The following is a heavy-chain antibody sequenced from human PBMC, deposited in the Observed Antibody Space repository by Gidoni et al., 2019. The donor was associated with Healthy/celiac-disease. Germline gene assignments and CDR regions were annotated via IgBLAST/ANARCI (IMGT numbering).Heavy chain of an antibody. CDR2: ISYDGSNK. CDR1: GFTFSSYA. V-gene: IGHV3-30-3*01. D-gene: IGHD2-15*01. J-gene: IGHJ4*02. Sequence: QVQLVESGGGVVQPGRSLRLSCAASGFTFSSYAMHWVRQAPGKGLEWVAVISYDGSNKYYADSVKGRFTISRDNSKNTLYLQMNSLRAEDTAVYYCARDSGYCSGGSCYLFDYWGQGTLVTVSS. CDR3: ARDSGYCSGGSCYLFDY.